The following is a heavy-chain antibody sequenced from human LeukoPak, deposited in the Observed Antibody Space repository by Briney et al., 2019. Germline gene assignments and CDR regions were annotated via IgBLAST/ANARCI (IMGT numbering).Heavy chain of an antibody. CDR2: ISYDGSNK. D-gene: IGHD5-18*01. V-gene: IGHV3-30*18. J-gene: IGHJ4*02. Sequence: GRSLRLSCAASGFTFSSYGMHWVRQAPGKGLEWVAVISYDGSNKYYADSVKGRFTISRDNSKNTLYLQMNSLRAEDMAVYYCAKDKDTAMPLSWYFDYWGQGTLVTVSS. CDR1: GFTFSSYG. CDR3: AKDKDTAMPLSWYFDY.